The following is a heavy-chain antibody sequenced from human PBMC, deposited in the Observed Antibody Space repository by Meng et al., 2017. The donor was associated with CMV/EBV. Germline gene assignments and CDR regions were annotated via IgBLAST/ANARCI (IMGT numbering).Heavy chain of an antibody. D-gene: IGHD3-9*01. V-gene: IGHV1-69*10. Sequence: SVKVSCKASGGTFSSYAISWVRQAPGQGPEWMGGIIPILGIANYAQKFQGRVTITADKSTSTAYMELSSLRSEDTAVYYCARDYTTGYYYYYGMDVWGQGTTVTVSS. CDR1: GGTFSSYA. CDR3: ARDYTTGYYYYYGMDV. CDR2: IIPILGIA. J-gene: IGHJ6*02.